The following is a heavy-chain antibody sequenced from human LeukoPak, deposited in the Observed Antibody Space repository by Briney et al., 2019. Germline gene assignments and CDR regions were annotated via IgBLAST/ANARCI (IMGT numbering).Heavy chain of an antibody. CDR1: GGSISSGGYY. Sequence: SETLSLTCTVSGGSISSGGYYWSWLRQHPGKGLEWIGYIYYSGSTNYNPTLKSRVTISVDTSKNQFSLKLSSVTAADTAVYYCARLYSGYDYYFDYWGQGTLVTVSS. CDR2: IYYSGST. V-gene: IGHV4-61*08. D-gene: IGHD5-12*01. J-gene: IGHJ4*02. CDR3: ARLYSGYDYYFDY.